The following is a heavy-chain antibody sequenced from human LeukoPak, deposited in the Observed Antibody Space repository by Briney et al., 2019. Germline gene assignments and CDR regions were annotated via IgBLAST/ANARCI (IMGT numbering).Heavy chain of an antibody. CDR3: AKDQGRGGFGLDY. D-gene: IGHD3-16*01. Sequence: GGSLGLSCAASGFTFSSYSMNWVRQAPGKGLEWVSFISGSGGTIYYTDSVKGRFTISRDNAKNSLYLQMNNLRAEDTAIYYCAKDQGRGGFGLDYWGQGTLVTVSS. V-gene: IGHV3-48*04. CDR1: GFTFSSYS. CDR2: ISGSGGTI. J-gene: IGHJ4*02.